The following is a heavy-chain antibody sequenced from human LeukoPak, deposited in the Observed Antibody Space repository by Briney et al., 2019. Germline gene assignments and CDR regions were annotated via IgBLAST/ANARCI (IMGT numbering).Heavy chain of an antibody. D-gene: IGHD6-19*01. Sequence: GASVKVSCKASGYTFTSYGISWVRQAPGQGLEWMGWISAYNGNTNYAQKLQGRVTMTTDISTSTAYMELRSLRSDDTAVYYCAVSDSGWYLYYFDYWGQGTLVTVSS. CDR3: AVSDSGWYLYYFDY. J-gene: IGHJ4*02. CDR1: GYTFTSYG. V-gene: IGHV1-18*01. CDR2: ISAYNGNT.